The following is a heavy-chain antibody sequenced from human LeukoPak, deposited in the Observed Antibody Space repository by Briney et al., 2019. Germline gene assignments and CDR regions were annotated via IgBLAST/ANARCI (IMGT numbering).Heavy chain of an antibody. D-gene: IGHD3-10*01. CDR1: GFTFSTAW. Sequence: GVLRLSCVASGFTFSTAWMHWARQTPGKGLVWVSHINGDGRRINYADDVKGRFTISRDNAKNTLYLQMNSLRVEDTAVYYCVRDLPRTSGPWGQGTLVTVSS. V-gene: IGHV3-74*01. CDR2: INGDGRRI. CDR3: VRDLPRTSGP. J-gene: IGHJ5*02.